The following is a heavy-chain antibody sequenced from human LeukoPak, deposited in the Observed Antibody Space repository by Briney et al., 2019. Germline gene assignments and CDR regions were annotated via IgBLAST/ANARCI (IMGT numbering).Heavy chain of an antibody. CDR3: ARDRYSSGYYLDY. V-gene: IGHV3-30-3*01. Sequence: GRSLRLSCAASGFTFSSYAMHWVRQAPGKGLEWLAVISYDGSNKYYADSVKGRFTISRDNSKNTLYLQMNSLRAEDTAVYYCARDRYSSGYYLDYWGQGTLVTVSS. J-gene: IGHJ4*02. D-gene: IGHD3-22*01. CDR1: GFTFSSYA. CDR2: ISYDGSNK.